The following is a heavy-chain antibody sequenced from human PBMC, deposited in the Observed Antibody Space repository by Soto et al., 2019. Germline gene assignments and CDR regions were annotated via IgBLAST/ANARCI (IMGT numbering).Heavy chain of an antibody. Sequence: PGGSLRLSCAASGFPFGDFGMHWLRQAPGKGLEWVAVISHDGSDKFYADSVKARFTISRDNSKNTLYLQMSGLRAEDTAVYYCARLYYDYVWGQGTTVTVSS. D-gene: IGHD3-3*01. J-gene: IGHJ6*02. CDR1: GFPFGDFG. V-gene: IGHV3-30*03. CDR3: ARLYYDYV. CDR2: ISHDGSDK.